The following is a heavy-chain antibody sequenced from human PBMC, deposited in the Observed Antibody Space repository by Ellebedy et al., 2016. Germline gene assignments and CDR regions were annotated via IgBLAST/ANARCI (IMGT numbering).Heavy chain of an antibody. V-gene: IGHV1-24*01. CDR2: FDPEDGET. CDR3: ATLGVGYYDFWSGYPNWFNP. Sequence: ASVKVSXXVSGYTLTELSMHWVRQAPGKGLEWMGGFDPEDGETIYAQKFQGRVTMTEDTSTDTAYMELSSLRSEDTAVYYCATLGVGYYDFWSGYPNWFNPWGQGTLVTVSS. CDR1: GYTLTELS. D-gene: IGHD3-3*01. J-gene: IGHJ5*02.